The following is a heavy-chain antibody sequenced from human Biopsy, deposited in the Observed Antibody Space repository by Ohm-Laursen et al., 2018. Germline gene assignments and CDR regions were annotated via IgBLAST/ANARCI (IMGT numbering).Heavy chain of an antibody. CDR2: IIPMFGIT. D-gene: IGHD1-14*01. V-gene: IGHV1-69*10. Sequence: ASVKVSCKASGGTFSSYDISWLRQAPGQGLEWMGGIIPMFGITEFAQKFQGRVTINVDKSTSTVYMELSSLRSDDTAVYYCAKERGDDRRLRSFHIWGQGTLVTVSS. CDR3: AKERGDDRRLRSFHI. CDR1: GGTFSSYD. J-gene: IGHJ3*02.